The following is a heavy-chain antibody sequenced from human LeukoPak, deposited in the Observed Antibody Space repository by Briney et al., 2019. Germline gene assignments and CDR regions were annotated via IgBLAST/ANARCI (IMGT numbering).Heavy chain of an antibody. CDR1: GGSISSYY. D-gene: IGHD3-10*01. J-gene: IGHJ6*03. CDR2: IYTSGST. CDR3: ASLLVRGVIITQSLYYYYYMYV. V-gene: IGHV4-4*09. Sequence: SSETLSLTFTVSGGSISSYYWRWIRQPPGKGLGWIGYIYTSGSTNYNPSLKSRVTLSVYTSKNPFSLKLSSVTASDTAVYYCASLLVRGVIITQSLYYYYYMYVWGKGTTVTVSS.